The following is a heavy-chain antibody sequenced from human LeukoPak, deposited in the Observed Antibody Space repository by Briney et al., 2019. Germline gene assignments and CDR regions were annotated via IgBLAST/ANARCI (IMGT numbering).Heavy chain of an antibody. CDR2: IYYSGST. Sequence: SETLSLTCTVSGGSISSYYWSWIREPPGKGLEWIGDIYYSGSTNYNPSLKSRVTISVDTSKNQFSLKLSSLTAADTAVYYCARLYYYGSGSQKNWFDPWGQGTLVTVSS. CDR3: ARLYYYGSGSQKNWFDP. D-gene: IGHD3-10*01. J-gene: IGHJ5*02. V-gene: IGHV4-59*01. CDR1: GGSISSYY.